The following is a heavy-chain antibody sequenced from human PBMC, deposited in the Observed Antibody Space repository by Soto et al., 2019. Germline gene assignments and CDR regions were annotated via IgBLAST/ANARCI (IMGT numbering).Heavy chain of an antibody. Sequence: ASVKVSCKTSGYSFTKYGLHWVRQAPGQRLEWMGRINPGNGDTKYSQKFQGRVTITRDTSATTAYMELSSLRSEDSAVFYCARTDCSSTSCYNYYYYGMDVWGQGTTVTVSS. J-gene: IGHJ6*02. CDR1: GYSFTKYG. CDR3: ARTDCSSTSCYNYYYYGMDV. D-gene: IGHD2-2*01. V-gene: IGHV1-3*01. CDR2: INPGNGDT.